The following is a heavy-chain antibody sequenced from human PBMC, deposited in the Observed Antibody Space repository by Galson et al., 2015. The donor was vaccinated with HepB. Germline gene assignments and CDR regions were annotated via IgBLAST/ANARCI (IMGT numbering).Heavy chain of an antibody. V-gene: IGHV3-48*02. Sequence: SLRLSCAASGFTFSSYSMNWVRQAPGKGLEWVSYISSSSSTIYYADSVKGRFTISRDNAKNSLYLQMNSLRDEDTAVYYCARGNPRYPRGVRESYFDYWGQGTLVTVSS. J-gene: IGHJ4*02. CDR2: ISSSSSTI. CDR3: ARGNPRYPRGVRESYFDY. CDR1: GFTFSSYS. D-gene: IGHD3-10*01.